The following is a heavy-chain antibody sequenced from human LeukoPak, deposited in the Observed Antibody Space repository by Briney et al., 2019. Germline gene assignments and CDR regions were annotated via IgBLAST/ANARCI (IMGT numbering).Heavy chain of an antibody. J-gene: IGHJ5*02. V-gene: IGHV3-11*01. CDR2: ISSSGDTI. D-gene: IGHD3-10*01. Sequence: GGSLRLSCAASGFTFSDYYMSSIRQAPGKGLEWVSYISSSGDTIYYADSVKGRFTISRDNAKNSLYLQMNSLRAEDTAVYYCARGDRNYYGSDRDLNPLNWFDPWGQGTLVTVSS. CDR3: ARGDRNYYGSDRDLNPLNWFDP. CDR1: GFTFSDYY.